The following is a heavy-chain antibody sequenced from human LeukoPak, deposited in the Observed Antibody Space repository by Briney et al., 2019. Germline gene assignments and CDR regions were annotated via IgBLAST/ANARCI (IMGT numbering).Heavy chain of an antibody. Sequence: ASVKVSCKASGYTFTSYGISWVRQAPGQGLEWMGWISAYNGNTNYAQKLQGRVTMPTDTSTSTAYMELRSLRSDDTAVYHCARALLWFGELLPWGQGILVTVSS. CDR1: GYTFTSYG. V-gene: IGHV1-18*04. D-gene: IGHD3-10*01. CDR3: ARALLWFGELLP. CDR2: ISAYNGNT. J-gene: IGHJ4*02.